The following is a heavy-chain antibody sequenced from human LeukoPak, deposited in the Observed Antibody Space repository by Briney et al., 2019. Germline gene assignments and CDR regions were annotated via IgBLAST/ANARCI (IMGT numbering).Heavy chain of an antibody. CDR3: ASHSSSWYGFDY. D-gene: IGHD6-13*01. Sequence: GGSLTLSCAASGFTVSSNHMSWVRQAPGKGLEWVSVIYSGGSTYYADSVKGRFTISRDNSKNTLYLQMNSLRAEDTAVYYCASHSSSWYGFDYWGQGTLVTVSS. CDR2: IYSGGST. CDR1: GFTVSSNH. V-gene: IGHV3-53*01. J-gene: IGHJ4*02.